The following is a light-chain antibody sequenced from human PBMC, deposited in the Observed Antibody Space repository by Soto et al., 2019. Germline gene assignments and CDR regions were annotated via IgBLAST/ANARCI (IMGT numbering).Light chain of an antibody. CDR3: QQYNSWPGT. CDR1: QSLSSY. Sequence: EIVLTQSPATVSLSPGERATLSCWASQSLSSYLAWYQQKPGQAPRLLIYGASTGATGIPARFSGSGSGTEFTLTISSLQSGDFAVYYCQQYNSWPGTFGQGTKVDIK. CDR2: GAS. J-gene: IGKJ1*01. V-gene: IGKV3-15*01.